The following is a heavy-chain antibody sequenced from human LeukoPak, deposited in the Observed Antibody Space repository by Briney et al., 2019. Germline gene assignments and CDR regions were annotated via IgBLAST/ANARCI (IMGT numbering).Heavy chain of an antibody. CDR3: TRDRITAAGNWFDP. J-gene: IGHJ5*02. CDR2: INSDGCTT. V-gene: IGHV3-74*01. D-gene: IGHD6-13*01. CDR1: GFTFNSYW. Sequence: GGSLRLSCAASGFTFNSYWMHWVRQAPGKGLVWVSRINSDGCTTTYADSVKGRFTISRDNAKNTLYLQMNSLRVEDTAVYYCTRDRITAAGNWFDPWGQGTLVTVSS.